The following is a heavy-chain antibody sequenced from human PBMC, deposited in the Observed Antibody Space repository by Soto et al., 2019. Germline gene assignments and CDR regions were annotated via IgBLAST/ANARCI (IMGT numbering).Heavy chain of an antibody. CDR3: ARQRSITMVRGVIITEDYFDY. D-gene: IGHD3-10*01. CDR2: IYYSGST. Sequence: PSETLSLTCTVSGGSISSYYWSWIRQPPGKGLEWIGYIYYSGSTNYNPSLKSRVTISVDTSKNQFSLKLSSVTAADTAVYYCARQRSITMVRGVIITEDYFDYWGQGTLVTVSS. CDR1: GGSISSYY. J-gene: IGHJ4*02. V-gene: IGHV4-59*08.